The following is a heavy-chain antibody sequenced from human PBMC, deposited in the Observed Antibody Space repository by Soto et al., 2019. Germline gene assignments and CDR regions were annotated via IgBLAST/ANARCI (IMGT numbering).Heavy chain of an antibody. J-gene: IGHJ5*02. V-gene: IGHV4-39*01. D-gene: IGHD4-17*01. CDR1: GGSVSSSSYY. CDR3: ARQRYDYGDYVNWFDP. Sequence: SETLSLTCTVSGGSVSSSSYYWGWIRQPPGKGLEWIGSIYYSGSTYYNPSLKSRVTISVDTSKNQFSLKLSSVNAADTAVYYCARQRYDYGDYVNWFDPWGQGTLVTVSS. CDR2: IYYSGST.